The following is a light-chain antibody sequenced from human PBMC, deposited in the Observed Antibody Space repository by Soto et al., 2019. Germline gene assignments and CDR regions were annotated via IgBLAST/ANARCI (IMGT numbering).Light chain of an antibody. Sequence: DVAMTQSPLSLPVTLGQPASISCRSSQSLTYSDGNTHLNWFHLRPGQSPRRLIYKVSNRDSGVPDRFSGSGSGTDFTLKISRVEAEDVGVYYCMQGTHWPPYTFGQGTKLEIK. CDR2: KVS. CDR3: MQGTHWPPYT. V-gene: IGKV2-30*01. CDR1: QSLTYSDGNTH. J-gene: IGKJ2*01.